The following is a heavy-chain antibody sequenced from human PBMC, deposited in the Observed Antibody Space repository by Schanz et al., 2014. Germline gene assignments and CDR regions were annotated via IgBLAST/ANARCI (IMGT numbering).Heavy chain of an antibody. V-gene: IGHV1-18*04. Sequence: QVQLVQSGAEVKKPGSSMKVSCKASGGTFSTYPINWLRQAPGQGLEWMGWINGYNGHTLYAQKFQGRVSMTTDTSTNTAYMEMRSLRSDDTAVYYCARDGDFDYWGQGTLVTVSS. CDR1: GGTFSTYP. CDR3: ARDGDFDY. CDR2: INGYNGHT. J-gene: IGHJ4*02.